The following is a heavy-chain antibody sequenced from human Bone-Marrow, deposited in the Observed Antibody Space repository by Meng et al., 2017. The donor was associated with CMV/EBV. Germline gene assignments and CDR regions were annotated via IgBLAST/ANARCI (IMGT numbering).Heavy chain of an antibody. V-gene: IGHV4-34*01. CDR2: IYYSGST. Sequence: SETLSLTCAVYGGSFSGYYWSWIRQPPGKGLEWIGSIYYSGSTYYNPSLKSRVTISVDTSKNQFSLKLSSVTAADTAVYYCARGISEQLVRHFDYWGQGTLVTVSS. J-gene: IGHJ4*02. D-gene: IGHD6-6*01. CDR3: ARGISEQLVRHFDY. CDR1: GGSFSGYY.